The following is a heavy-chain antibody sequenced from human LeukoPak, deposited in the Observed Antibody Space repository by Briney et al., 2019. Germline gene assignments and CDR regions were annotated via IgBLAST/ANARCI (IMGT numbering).Heavy chain of an antibody. D-gene: IGHD1-7*01. J-gene: IGHJ4*02. Sequence: PSQTLSLTCSVSGGSVSSGSYYWSWIRRPAGKGLEWIGRFHISGNINYNPSLKSRVTISLATSKTHFSLNLRSVTATEPAVYYCARLDWNYGFDYWGQGTLVTVSS. CDR2: FHISGNI. CDR1: GGSVSSGSYY. V-gene: IGHV4-61*02. CDR3: ARLDWNYGFDY.